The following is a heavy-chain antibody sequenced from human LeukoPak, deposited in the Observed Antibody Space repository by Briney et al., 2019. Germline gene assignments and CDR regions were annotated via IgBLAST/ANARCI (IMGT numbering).Heavy chain of an antibody. V-gene: IGHV3-11*05. CDR1: GFTFSDYY. J-gene: IGHJ2*01. CDR3: TREDNWYFDR. Sequence: PGGSLRLSCTASGFTFSDYYMTWIRQAPGKGLEWLSYVSTDSTYTNYADSVKGRFTISRDNAKSSLYLQLNSLTAEDTAVYYCTREDNWYFDRWGRGILVTVSS. CDR2: VSTDSTYT.